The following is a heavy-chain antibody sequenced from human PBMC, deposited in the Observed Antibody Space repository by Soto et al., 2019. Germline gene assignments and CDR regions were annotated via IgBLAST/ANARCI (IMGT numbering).Heavy chain of an antibody. V-gene: IGHV1-69*12. CDR3: ASHYDSSSYYYYYGMDV. CDR2: IIPIFGTA. J-gene: IGHJ6*02. D-gene: IGHD3-22*01. Sequence: QVQLVQSGAEVKKPGSSVKVSCKASGGTFSSYDISWVRQAPGQGLEWMGGIIPIFGTADYAQKFQGRVTITXXEXTXTAYMELSSLRAEATAVYYCASHYDSSSYYYYYGMDVWGQGTTVTVSS. CDR1: GGTFSSYD.